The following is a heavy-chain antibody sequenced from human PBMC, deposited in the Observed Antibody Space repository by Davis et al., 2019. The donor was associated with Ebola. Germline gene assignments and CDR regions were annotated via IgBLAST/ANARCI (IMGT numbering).Heavy chain of an antibody. CDR1: GYTFTSYG. D-gene: IGHD5-18*01. V-gene: IGHV1-18*01. CDR3: AAALSKRGYSYGYRLDY. Sequence: ASVKVSCKASGYTFTSYGISWVRQAPGQGLEWMGWISAYNGNTNYAQKFQGRVTMTEDTSTDTAYMELSSLRSEDTAVYYCAAALSKRGYSYGYRLDYWGQGSLVTVSS. CDR2: ISAYNGNT. J-gene: IGHJ4*02.